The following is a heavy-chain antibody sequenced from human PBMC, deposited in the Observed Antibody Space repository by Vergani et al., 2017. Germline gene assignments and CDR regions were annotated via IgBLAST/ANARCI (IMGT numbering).Heavy chain of an antibody. CDR3: ARTLKFLDMDV. CDR2: TRNKARGYST. D-gene: IGHD3-3*01. V-gene: IGHV3-72*01. CDR1: GFTLSDYW. J-gene: IGHJ6*04. Sequence: EVQLLESGGGLVQPGGSLRVSCAASGFTLSDYWIDWVRQAPGKGLKWVARTRNKARGYSTDYAASVRGRFIVSRDASGKSVSLQMTRLRIDDTAVYFCARTLKFLDMDVWGKGTTVTVSS.